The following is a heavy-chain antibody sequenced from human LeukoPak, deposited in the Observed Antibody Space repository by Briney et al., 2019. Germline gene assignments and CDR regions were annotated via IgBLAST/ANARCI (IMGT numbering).Heavy chain of an antibody. Sequence: GVLRLSCAASGFTFSRFWMNWVRQAPGRGLEWVANIDQSGGRNNYVDSVKGRFTISRDNAKNSLFLEMSSLRADDTAVYFCARDVEGGTFDIWGQGTTVTVSS. CDR3: ARDVEGGTFDI. J-gene: IGHJ3*02. V-gene: IGHV3-7*05. D-gene: IGHD3-16*01. CDR1: GFTFSRFW. CDR2: IDQSGGRN.